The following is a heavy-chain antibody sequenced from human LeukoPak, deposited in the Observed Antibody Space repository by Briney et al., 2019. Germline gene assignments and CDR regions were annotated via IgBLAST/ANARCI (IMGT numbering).Heavy chain of an antibody. CDR1: GGPFSGYY. D-gene: IGHD2-2*01. V-gene: IGHV4-34*01. CDR2: INHSGST. J-gene: IGHJ5*02. CDR3: ARSVVPAATGVWFDP. Sequence: PSETLSLTCAVYGGPFSGYYWSWIRQPPGKGLEWIGEINHSGSTNYNPSLKSRVTISVDTSKNQFSLKLSSVTAADTAVYYCARSVVPAATGVWFDPWGQGTLVTVSS.